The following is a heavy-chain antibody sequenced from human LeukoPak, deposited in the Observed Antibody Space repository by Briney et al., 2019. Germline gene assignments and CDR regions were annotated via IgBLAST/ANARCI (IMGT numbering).Heavy chain of an antibody. Sequence: GGSLRLSCAASGFAFSDYYMIWIRQAPGMGLEWLSYISSSAGPINYADSVKGRFTISRDNSKNSLYLQMNTVRAEDTAVYYCVKGPRPDITVAHTVENWGQGTLVTVSS. D-gene: IGHD6-19*01. CDR1: GFAFSDYY. V-gene: IGHV3-11*01. J-gene: IGHJ4*02. CDR2: ISSSAGPI. CDR3: VKGPRPDITVAHTVEN.